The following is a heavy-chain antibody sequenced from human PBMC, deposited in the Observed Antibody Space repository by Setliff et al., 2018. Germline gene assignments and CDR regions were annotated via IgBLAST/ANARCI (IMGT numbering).Heavy chain of an antibody. D-gene: IGHD3-10*01. CDR1: GGTFSSYA. CDR3: ARVGGSGGNY. V-gene: IGHV1-69*10. Sequence: SVKVSCKASGGTFSSYAISWVRQAPGQGLEWMGGIIPILGIANYAQKFQGRVTITADESTSTAYMELSSVRSEDTAVYYCARVGGSGGNYWGQGTLVTVSS. CDR2: IIPILGIA. J-gene: IGHJ4*02.